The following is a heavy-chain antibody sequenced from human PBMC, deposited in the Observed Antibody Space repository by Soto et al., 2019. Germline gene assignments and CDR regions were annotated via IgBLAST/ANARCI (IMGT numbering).Heavy chain of an antibody. CDR3: GRDPQYCSTTTCPNDAFDI. CDR1: GDSVSSNSAA. D-gene: IGHD2-2*01. J-gene: IGHJ3*02. Sequence: SQTLSLTCAISGDSVSSNSAAWSWIRQSPSRGLEWLGRTYYRSKWYTDYTVSVKSRIAIHPDTSKNLFSLHLNSVTPEDTAVYYCGRDPQYCSTTTCPNDAFDIWGQGTMVTVSS. CDR2: TYYRSKWYT. V-gene: IGHV6-1*01.